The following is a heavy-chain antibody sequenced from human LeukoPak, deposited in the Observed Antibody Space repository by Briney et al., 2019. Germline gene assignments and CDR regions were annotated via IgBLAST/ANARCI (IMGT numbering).Heavy chain of an antibody. V-gene: IGHV3-48*03. CDR3: ARRRDGFDI. CDR1: GFTFSTYE. J-gene: IGHJ3*02. CDR2: ISSSGSTI. Sequence: PGGSLRLSCAASGFTFSTYEMNWVRQAPGKGLEWVSYISSSGSTINYADSVKGRFTISRDNTKNSLYLQMNSLRAEDTSVYYCARRRDGFDIWGRGTMVTVSS.